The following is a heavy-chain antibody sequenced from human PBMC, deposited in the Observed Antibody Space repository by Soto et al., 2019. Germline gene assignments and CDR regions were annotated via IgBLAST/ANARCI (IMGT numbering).Heavy chain of an antibody. CDR3: ARTNAFDI. Sequence: VRLQESGPGLVKPSETLSLTCTVSGASISSLFWSWIRQPPGRGLEWIGYLYYTGSTDYNPSLKSRVSISLDKSKKQFSLELRSVTAADTAVYYCARTNAFDIWGRGTMVTVSS. CDR2: LYYTGST. J-gene: IGHJ3*02. V-gene: IGHV4-59*01. CDR1: GASISSLF.